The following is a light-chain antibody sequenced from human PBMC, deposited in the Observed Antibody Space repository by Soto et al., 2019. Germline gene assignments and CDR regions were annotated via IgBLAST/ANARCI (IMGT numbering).Light chain of an antibody. J-gene: IGKJ4*01. CDR1: QSVSSY. CDR2: DAS. V-gene: IGKV3-11*01. CDR3: QQRA. Sequence: EIVLTQSPATLSLSPGERATLSCRASQSVSSYLAWYQQKPGQAPRLLISDASNRATGIPARFSGSGSGTDFTLTISGLEPEDFAVYYCQQRAFGGGTKVEIK.